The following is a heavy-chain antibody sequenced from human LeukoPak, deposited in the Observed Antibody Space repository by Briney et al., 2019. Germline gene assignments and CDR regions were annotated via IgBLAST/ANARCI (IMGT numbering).Heavy chain of an antibody. Sequence: PGGSLRLSCAASGFTFSRYSMNWIRQAPGKGLEWVSSISSSSSYIYYADSVKGRFTISRDNAKNSLYLQMNSLRAEDTAVYYCARVWESLRIDYWGQGTLVTVSS. V-gene: IGHV3-21*01. J-gene: IGHJ4*02. D-gene: IGHD1-26*01. CDR1: GFTFSRYS. CDR3: ARVWESLRIDY. CDR2: ISSSSSYI.